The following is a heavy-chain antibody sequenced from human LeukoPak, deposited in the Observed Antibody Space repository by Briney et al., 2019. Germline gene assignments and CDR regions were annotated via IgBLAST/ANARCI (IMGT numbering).Heavy chain of an antibody. CDR1: GYTFTSYY. CDR2: INPSGGST. CDR3: AAVPTRYYYDSSGKNMFWDY. Sequence: ASVKVSCKASGYTFTSYYMHWVRQAPGQGLEWMGIINPSGGSTSYAQKFQGRVTMTRDMSTSTVYMELSSLRSEDTAVYYCAAVPTRYYYDSSGKNMFWDYWGQGTLVTVSS. D-gene: IGHD3-22*01. V-gene: IGHV1-46*01. J-gene: IGHJ4*02.